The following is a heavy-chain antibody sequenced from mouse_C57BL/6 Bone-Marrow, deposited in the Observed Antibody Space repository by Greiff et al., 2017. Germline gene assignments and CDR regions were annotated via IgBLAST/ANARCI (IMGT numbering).Heavy chain of an antibody. J-gene: IGHJ2*01. V-gene: IGHV1-19*01. CDR3: ARWVSLYYFDY. CDR1: GYTFTDYY. Sequence: VQLQQSGPVLVKPGASVKMSCKASGYTFTDYYMNWVKQSHGKSLEWIGVINHYNGGTSYNQKFKAKATWAVEKSSSTAYMELNSLTSEDSAGYYCARWVSLYYFDYWGQGTTLTVSS. CDR2: INHYNGGT.